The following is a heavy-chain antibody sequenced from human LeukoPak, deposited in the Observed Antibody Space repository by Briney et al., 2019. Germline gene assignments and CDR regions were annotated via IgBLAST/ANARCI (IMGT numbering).Heavy chain of an antibody. J-gene: IGHJ4*02. V-gene: IGHV3-30*18. D-gene: IGHD6-13*01. CDR2: ISYDGSNK. CDR3: AKDLLTGYSSSWYDY. CDR1: GFTFSSYG. Sequence: GGSLRLSCAASGFTFSSYGMHWVRQAPGKGLEWVAVISYDGSNKYYADSVKGRFTISRDNSKNTLYLQMNSLRAEDTAVYYCAKDLLTGYSSSWYDYWGQGTLVTVSS.